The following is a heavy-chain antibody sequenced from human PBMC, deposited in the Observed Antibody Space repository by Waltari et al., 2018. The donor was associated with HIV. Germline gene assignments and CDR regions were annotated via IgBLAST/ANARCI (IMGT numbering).Heavy chain of an antibody. CDR3: AREGGSGSYYN. D-gene: IGHD3-10*01. CDR1: GFTFSSYS. J-gene: IGHJ4*02. Sequence: EVQLVESGGGLVQPGGSLRLSCAASGFTFSSYSMNWVRQAPGKGLEWGSYICSSSSTIYYADSVKGRFTISRDNAKNSLYLQMNSLRAEDTAVYYCAREGGSGSYYNWGQGTLVTVSS. V-gene: IGHV3-48*01. CDR2: ICSSSSTI.